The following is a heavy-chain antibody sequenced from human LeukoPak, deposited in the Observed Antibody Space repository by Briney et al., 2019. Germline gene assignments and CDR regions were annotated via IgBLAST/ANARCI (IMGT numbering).Heavy chain of an antibody. J-gene: IGHJ5*02. CDR2: IKQDGSEK. CDR3: ARDPVLLWFGELAFDP. CDR1: GFTLSSYW. Sequence: GGSLRLSCAASGFTLSSYWMSWVRQAPGKGLEWVANIKQDGSEKYYVDSVKGRFTISRDNAKNSLYLQVNSLRAEDTAVYYCARDPVLLWFGELAFDPWGQGTLVTVSS. V-gene: IGHV3-7*01. D-gene: IGHD3-10*01.